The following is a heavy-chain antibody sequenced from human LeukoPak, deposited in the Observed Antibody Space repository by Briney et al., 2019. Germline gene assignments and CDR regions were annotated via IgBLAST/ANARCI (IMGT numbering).Heavy chain of an antibody. J-gene: IGHJ2*01. Sequence: SETLSLTCPVYGGSFSSYYWSWIRQPPGKGLEWIGEINHSGSTNYNPSLKSRVTISVDTSKNQFSLKLSSVTAADTAVYYCARLLRWLGYFDLWGRGTLVTVSS. CDR3: ARLLRWLGYFDL. D-gene: IGHD4-23*01. CDR2: INHSGST. CDR1: GGSFSSYY. V-gene: IGHV4-34*01.